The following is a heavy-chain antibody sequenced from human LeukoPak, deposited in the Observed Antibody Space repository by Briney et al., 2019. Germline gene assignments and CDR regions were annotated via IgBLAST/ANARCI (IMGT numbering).Heavy chain of an antibody. D-gene: IGHD3-10*01. Sequence: GGSLRLSCGVSGLTLSNYAMSWVRQAPGKGLEWVSAISGSGGSTYYADSVKGRFTISRDNSKNTLYLQMNSLRAEDTAVYYCAKDLSYYGSERYYYSGMDVWGQATTVTVSS. CDR2: ISGSGGST. J-gene: IGHJ6*02. CDR3: AKDLSYYGSERYYYSGMDV. V-gene: IGHV3-23*01. CDR1: GLTLSNYA.